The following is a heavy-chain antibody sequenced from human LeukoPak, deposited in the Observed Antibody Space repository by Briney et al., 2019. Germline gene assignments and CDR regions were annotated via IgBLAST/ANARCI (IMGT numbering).Heavy chain of an antibody. D-gene: IGHD2-15*01. CDR1: GFTFTSSD. Sequence: GTSVKVCCKASGFTFTSSDMQWVRQARGQRLEWIGWIVVGSGNTNYAQKFQERVTITRDMSTSTAYMELSSLRSEDTAVYYCAAIYCSGGSCPFWYFDLWGRGTLVTVSS. J-gene: IGHJ2*01. CDR3: AAIYCSGGSCPFWYFDL. CDR2: IVVGSGNT. V-gene: IGHV1-58*02.